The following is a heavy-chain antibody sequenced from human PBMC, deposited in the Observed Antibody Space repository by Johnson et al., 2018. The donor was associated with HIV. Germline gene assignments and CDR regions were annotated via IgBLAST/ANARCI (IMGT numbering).Heavy chain of an antibody. CDR2: IKSKTDGGTT. D-gene: IGHD3-16*02. CDR1: GFTFINAW. CDR3: STDHPTAPLFVMNAFDI. J-gene: IGHJ3*02. Sequence: EVQLVESGGGVVQPGGSLRLSCAASGFTFINAWMSWVRQAPGKGLEWVGRIKSKTDGGTTDYAAPVKGRFTISRDDSKNTLYLQMNSLKTEDTAVYYCSTDHPTAPLFVMNAFDIWGQGTMVTVSS. V-gene: IGHV3-15*01.